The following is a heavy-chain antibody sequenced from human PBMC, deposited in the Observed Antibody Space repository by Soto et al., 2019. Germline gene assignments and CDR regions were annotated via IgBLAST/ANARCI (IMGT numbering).Heavy chain of an antibody. CDR1: GFTFSSYA. CDR3: AKDHSGSYGAFDI. CDR2: ISGSGGST. Sequence: EVQLLESGGGLVQPGGSLRLSCAASGFTFSSYAMSWVRQAPGKGLEWVSAISGSGGSTYYADSVKGRITISRDNSKNTLYLQMNSLRAEDTAVYYCAKDHSGSYGAFDIWGQGTMVTVSS. J-gene: IGHJ3*02. V-gene: IGHV3-23*01. D-gene: IGHD1-26*01.